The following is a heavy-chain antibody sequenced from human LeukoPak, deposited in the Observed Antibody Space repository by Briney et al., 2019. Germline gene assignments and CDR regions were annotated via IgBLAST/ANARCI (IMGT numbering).Heavy chain of an antibody. CDR3: ARGLVTRGYDY. Sequence: SETPSLTCTVSGGSISSYYWSWIRQPPGKGLEWIGYIYYTGSTNYNPSLKSRVTISVDTSKNQFSLKLSSVTAADTAVYYCARGLVTRGYDYWGQGTLVTVSS. V-gene: IGHV4-59*01. J-gene: IGHJ4*02. D-gene: IGHD3-9*01. CDR2: IYYTGST. CDR1: GGSISSYY.